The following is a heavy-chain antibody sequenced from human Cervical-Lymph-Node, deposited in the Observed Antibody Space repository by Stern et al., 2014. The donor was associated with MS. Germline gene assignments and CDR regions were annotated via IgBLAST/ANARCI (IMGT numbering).Heavy chain of an antibody. CDR1: GYIFNSYA. CDR3: ARGDGPGSFLIDH. Sequence: QVQLVQSGADVKSPGASVRISCKPSGYIFNSYAIHWVRQAPGQSLEWMGLFSVANGNSRISHSFQGRLTITRDTSASTDYMELNSLEFEDTAVYYCARGDGPGSFLIDHWGQGTLVTVSS. CDR2: FSVANGNS. V-gene: IGHV1-3*01. J-gene: IGHJ4*02. D-gene: IGHD3-10*01.